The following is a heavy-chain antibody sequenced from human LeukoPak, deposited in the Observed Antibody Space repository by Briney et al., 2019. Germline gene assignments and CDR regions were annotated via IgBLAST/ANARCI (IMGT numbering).Heavy chain of an antibody. J-gene: IGHJ4*02. D-gene: IGHD2-2*01. Sequence: GASVKVSCKASGYTFSTYDINWLRQAAGQGLEWMGWMNPNSANTGFAQKFQGRAAITRDPSKATAYLELSRLKSEDTPVYYCARAIRYQLLSDYWGQGTLVTVSS. CDR3: ARAIRYQLLSDY. CDR2: MNPNSANT. V-gene: IGHV1-8*03. CDR1: GYTFSTYD.